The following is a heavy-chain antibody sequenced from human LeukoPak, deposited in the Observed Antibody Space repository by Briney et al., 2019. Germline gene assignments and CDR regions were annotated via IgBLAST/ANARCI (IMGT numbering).Heavy chain of an antibody. V-gene: IGHV3-30*18. D-gene: IGHD2-15*01. J-gene: IGHJ4*02. CDR2: ISYDGSNK. CDR1: GFTFSSYG. Sequence: GGSLRLSCAASGFTFSSYGMHWVRQAPGKGLEWVAVISYDGSNKYYADSVKGRFTISRDNSKNTLYLQMNSLRAEDTAVYYCEKSAGVAALDYWGQGTLVTVSS. CDR3: EKSAGVAALDY.